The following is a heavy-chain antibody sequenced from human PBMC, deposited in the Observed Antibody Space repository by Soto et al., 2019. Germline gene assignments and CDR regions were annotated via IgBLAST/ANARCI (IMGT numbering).Heavy chain of an antibody. D-gene: IGHD3-3*01. V-gene: IGHV3-23*01. CDR2: ISGSGGST. Sequence: GGSLRLSCAASGFTFSSYAMSWVRQAPGKGLEWVSAISGSGGSTYYADSVKGRFTIFRDNSKNTLYLQMNSLRAEDTAVYYCAKSYRITIFGAVYYYYMDVWGKGTTVTVSS. CDR1: GFTFSSYA. J-gene: IGHJ6*03. CDR3: AKSYRITIFGAVYYYYMDV.